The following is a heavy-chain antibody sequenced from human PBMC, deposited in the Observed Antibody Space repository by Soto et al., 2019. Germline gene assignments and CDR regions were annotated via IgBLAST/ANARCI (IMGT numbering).Heavy chain of an antibody. D-gene: IGHD4-17*01. V-gene: IGHV3-11*01. J-gene: IGHJ5*02. CDR3: AIAGPNYDDFSDL. CDR2: IRDSGITI. Sequence: QVQLVESGGGLVKPGGSLRLSCAASGFTFSDHYMSWIRQAPGKGLEWVSYIRDSGITIYYADSVKGRFTISRDNAKNSLYLQRNSLRAEDTAVYYCAIAGPNYDDFSDLWGQGTLVTVSS. CDR1: GFTFSDHY.